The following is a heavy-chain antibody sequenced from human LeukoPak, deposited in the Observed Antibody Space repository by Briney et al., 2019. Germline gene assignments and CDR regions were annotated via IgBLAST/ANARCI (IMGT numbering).Heavy chain of an antibody. J-gene: IGHJ4*02. CDR1: GFTFSSYA. D-gene: IGHD5-12*01. CDR2: ISGSGGST. V-gene: IGHV3-23*01. Sequence: GGSLRLSCAASGFTFSSYAMSWVRQAPGKGREWVSAISGSGGSTYSADSVKGRFTISRDTSKNTLYLQMNSLRAEDTAAYYCATGRYSGYDYVSYWGQGTLVTVSS. CDR3: ATGRYSGYDYVSY.